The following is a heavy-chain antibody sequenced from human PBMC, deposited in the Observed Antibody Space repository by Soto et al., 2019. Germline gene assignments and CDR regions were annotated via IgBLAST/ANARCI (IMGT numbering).Heavy chain of an antibody. CDR2: INHSGST. J-gene: IGHJ3*02. CDR1: GGSFSGYY. V-gene: IGHV4-34*01. D-gene: IGHD5-12*01. Sequence: SETLSLTCAVYGGSFSGYYWSWIRQPPGKGLEWIGEINHSGSTNYNPSLKSRVTISVDTSKNQFSLKLSSVTAADTAVYYCARGYDSVNAFDIWGQGTMVTVSS. CDR3: ARGYDSVNAFDI.